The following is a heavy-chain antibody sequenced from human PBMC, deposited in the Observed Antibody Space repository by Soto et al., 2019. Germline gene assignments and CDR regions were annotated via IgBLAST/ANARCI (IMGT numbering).Heavy chain of an antibody. D-gene: IGHD2-2*01. CDR1: GFSVSDNY. J-gene: IGHJ4*02. V-gene: IGHV3-66*01. CDR2: IYSSGDT. Sequence: GGSLRLSCAASGFSVSDNYMSWVRQAPGKGLEWISVIYSSGDTYYADSVKGRLTISRDNSRNTLYLQINDLRVEDTAIYYCAKVAKTYCSSTSCYPRAPFDYWGQGTLVTVSS. CDR3: AKVAKTYCSSTSCYPRAPFDY.